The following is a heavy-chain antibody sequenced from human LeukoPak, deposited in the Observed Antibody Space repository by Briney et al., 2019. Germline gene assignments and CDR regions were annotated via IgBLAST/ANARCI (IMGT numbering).Heavy chain of an antibody. CDR2: INHSGGT. V-gene: IGHV4-34*01. Sequence: PSETLSLTCAVQGVPISGFFWSWIRQPPGKGLEWVAEINHSGGTNYNTSLKSRATISVDTSENQFSLRVTSVTAADTAVYYCARIRCGHTDDRCYNYWGQGTLVTVSS. CDR3: ARIRCGHTDDRCYNY. CDR1: GVPISGFF. J-gene: IGHJ4*02. D-gene: IGHD2-8*01.